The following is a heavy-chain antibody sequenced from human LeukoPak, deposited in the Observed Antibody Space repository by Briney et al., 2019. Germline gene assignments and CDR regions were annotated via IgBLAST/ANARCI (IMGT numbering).Heavy chain of an antibody. CDR2: IFSGGST. CDR3: ARGPGKASFDY. D-gene: IGHD3-10*01. CDR1: GFIVSTNY. J-gene: IGHJ4*02. Sequence: GGSLRLSRAASGFIVSTNYMSWVRQAPGKGLEWVSVIFSGGSTYYADSVKGRFTISRDKSNNTLYLQMNSLRAEDTAVYYCARGPGKASFDYWGQGTLVTVSS. V-gene: IGHV3-53*01.